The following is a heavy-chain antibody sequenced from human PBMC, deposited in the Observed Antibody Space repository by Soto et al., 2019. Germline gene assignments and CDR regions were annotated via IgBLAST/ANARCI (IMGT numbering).Heavy chain of an antibody. CDR1: GFTFSSYA. V-gene: IGHV3-30-3*01. CDR2: ISYDGSNK. Sequence: QVQLVESGGGVVQPGRSLRLSCAASGFTFSSYAMHWVRQAPGKGLEWVALISYDGSNKYYADSVKGRFTISRDNSKNTLYLQMNSLRAEDTAVYYCATKYGGDAYFYYWGQGTLVTVSS. CDR3: ATKYGGDAYFYY. J-gene: IGHJ4*02. D-gene: IGHD4-17*01.